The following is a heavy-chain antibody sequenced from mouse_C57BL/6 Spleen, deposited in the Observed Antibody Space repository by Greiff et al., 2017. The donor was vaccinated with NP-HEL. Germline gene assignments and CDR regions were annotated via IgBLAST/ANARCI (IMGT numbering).Heavy chain of an antibody. CDR3: ARWLLPLRAMDY. D-gene: IGHD2-3*01. CDR1: GYAFTNYL. V-gene: IGHV1-54*01. CDR2: INPGSGGT. Sequence: QVQLKESGAELVRPGTSVKVSCKASGYAFTNYLIEWVKQRPGQGLEWIGVINPGSGGTNYNEKFKGKATLTADKSSSTAYMQLSSLTSEDSAVYFCARWLLPLRAMDYWGQGTSVTVSS. J-gene: IGHJ4*01.